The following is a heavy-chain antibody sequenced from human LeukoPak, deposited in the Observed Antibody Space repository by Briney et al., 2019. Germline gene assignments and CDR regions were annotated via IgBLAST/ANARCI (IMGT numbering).Heavy chain of an antibody. CDR1: GFTFSSYA. Sequence: PGGSLRLSCAASGFTFSSYAMSWVRQAPGKGLEWVSAISSSGGSTYYADSVKGRFTISRDNSKNTLYLQMNSLRAEDTAVYYCAKDRPRLLWFGELLSNWFDPWGQGTLVTVSS. J-gene: IGHJ5*02. D-gene: IGHD3-10*01. CDR2: ISSSGGST. V-gene: IGHV3-23*01. CDR3: AKDRPRLLWFGELLSNWFDP.